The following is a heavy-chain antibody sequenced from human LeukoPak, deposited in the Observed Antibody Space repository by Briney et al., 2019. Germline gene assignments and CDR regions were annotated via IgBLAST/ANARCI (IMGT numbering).Heavy chain of an antibody. CDR1: GGSISSSSYY. D-gene: IGHD6-19*01. V-gene: IGHV4-39*07. Sequence: PSETLSLTCTVSGGSISSSSYYWGWIRQPPGKGLEWIGSIYYSGSTYYNPSLKSRVTISVDTSKNQFSLKLSSVTAADTAVYYCARASTGAGTYGEYYFDYWGQGTLVTVSS. J-gene: IGHJ4*02. CDR3: ARASTGAGTYGEYYFDY. CDR2: IYYSGST.